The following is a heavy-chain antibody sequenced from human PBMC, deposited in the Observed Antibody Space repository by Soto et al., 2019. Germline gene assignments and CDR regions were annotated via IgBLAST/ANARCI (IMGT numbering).Heavy chain of an antibody. J-gene: IGHJ3*02. CDR3: AAGVTYDGNFDI. CDR2: IVVGSGNT. V-gene: IGHV1-58*02. D-gene: IGHD5-12*01. CDR1: GFTFTSSA. Sequence: QMQLVQSGPEVKKPGTSVKVSCKASGFTFTSSAMQWVRQARGQRLEWIGWIVVGSGNTNYAQKFQERVSITRDMSTRTAYMELSRLRSEDTAVYYCAAGVTYDGNFDIWGQGTMVTVSS.